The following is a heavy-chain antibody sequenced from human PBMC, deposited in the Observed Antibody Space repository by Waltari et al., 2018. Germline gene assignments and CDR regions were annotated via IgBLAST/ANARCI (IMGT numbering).Heavy chain of an antibody. CDR1: GGSISSSSYY. CDR2: IYDSGSTYYSGST. D-gene: IGHD5-12*01. J-gene: IGHJ5*02. CDR3: ARQWKKSGSRFDP. V-gene: IGHV4-39*01. Sequence: QLQLQESGPGLVKPSETLSLTCTVSGGSISSSSYYWGWIRQSPWKGLEGIGNIYDSGSTYYSGSTHHNPTRKSRGTISGETTKNQFSLKLSSVTAADTAVYYCARQWKKSGSRFDPWGQGTLVTVSS.